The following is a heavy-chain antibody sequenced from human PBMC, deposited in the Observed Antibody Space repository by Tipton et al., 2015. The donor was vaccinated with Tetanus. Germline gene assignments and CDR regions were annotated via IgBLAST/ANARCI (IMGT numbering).Heavy chain of an antibody. J-gene: IGHJ4*02. CDR2: IRGASHVT. V-gene: IGHV3-21*01. Sequence: SLRLSCATSGLFFKNAWMNWVRQAPGKGLEWVSSIRGASHVTFYADSVKGRFTISRDNAKNSLYLQMNSLAAEDTAVYSCARLLHYSGSQDGEDYFDSWGQGTLVTVSS. CDR3: ARLLHYSGSQDGEDYFDS. CDR1: GLFFKNAW. D-gene: IGHD2-15*01.